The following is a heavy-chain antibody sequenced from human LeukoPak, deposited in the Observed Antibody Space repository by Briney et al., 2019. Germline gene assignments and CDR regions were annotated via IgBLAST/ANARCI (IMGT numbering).Heavy chain of an antibody. CDR2: IYSGGSA. CDR3: ARDLGSSGSYFDY. J-gene: IGHJ4*02. CDR1: GFTVSSNY. Sequence: PGRSLRPPCAVSGFTVSSNYMSWVRQAPRKGLGWDSVIYSGGSAYYTDSVKGRFTFSRDNSKHTLYLQKNRLRPEDTALYYCARDLGSSGSYFDYWGQGTLVTVSS. V-gene: IGHV3-66*02. D-gene: IGHD6-19*01.